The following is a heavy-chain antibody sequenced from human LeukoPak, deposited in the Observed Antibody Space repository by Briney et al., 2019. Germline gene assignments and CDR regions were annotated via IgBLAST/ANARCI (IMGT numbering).Heavy chain of an antibody. CDR3: ARDRGYQMVDP. Sequence: PGGTLRLSCAASGFTFSPYWMHWVRQAPGKGLVWVSRINGDGSSTDYADSVKGRFTISRDNAKSTLYLQMNSLTAEDTAVYYCARDRGYQMVDPWGQGTLVIVS. D-gene: IGHD5-12*01. CDR2: INGDGSST. CDR1: GFTFSPYW. J-gene: IGHJ5*02. V-gene: IGHV3-74*01.